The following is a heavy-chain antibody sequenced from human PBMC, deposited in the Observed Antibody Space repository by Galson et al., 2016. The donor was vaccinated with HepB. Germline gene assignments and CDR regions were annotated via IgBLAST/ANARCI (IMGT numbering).Heavy chain of an antibody. D-gene: IGHD3-10*01. Sequence: ISSGTYYWTWIRQHPGKGLEWIGYIYYSGSTNYNPSLKSRVTISVDTSKNQFSLKLTSVTAADTAIYYCARDPMARGYGDDWFDSWGQGTLVTVSS. CDR1: ISSGTYY. J-gene: IGHJ5*01. CDR3: ARDPMARGYGDDWFDS. CDR2: IYYSGST. V-gene: IGHV4-31*02.